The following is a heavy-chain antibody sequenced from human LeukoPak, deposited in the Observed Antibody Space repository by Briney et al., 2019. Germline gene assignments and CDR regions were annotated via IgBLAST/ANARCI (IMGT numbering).Heavy chain of an antibody. CDR2: ISDSGNT. CDR3: AKDLASLDIVATILGY. Sequence: GGSLRLSCAASGFTLSSYAMSWVRQAPGKGLEWVSAISDSGNTYHADSVKGRFTISRDNAKNSLYLQMNSLRAEDTALYYCAKDLASLDIVATILGYWGQGTLVTVSS. CDR1: GFTLSSYA. D-gene: IGHD5-12*01. V-gene: IGHV3-23*01. J-gene: IGHJ4*02.